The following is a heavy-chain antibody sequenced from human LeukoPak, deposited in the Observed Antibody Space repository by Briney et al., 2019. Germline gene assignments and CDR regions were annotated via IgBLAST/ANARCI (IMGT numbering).Heavy chain of an antibody. V-gene: IGHV3-74*01. D-gene: IGHD4-17*01. J-gene: IGHJ6*02. CDR3: ARDRMTTYGMDV. CDR2: IKSDGRTT. Sequence: GGSLRLSCAASGFTVSSYWMHWVRQAPGKGLVWVSRIKSDGRTTTYADSVKGRFTISRDNAKNTLYLQMNSLRVEDTAVCYCARDRMTTYGMDVWGQGTTVTVSS. CDR1: GFTVSSYW.